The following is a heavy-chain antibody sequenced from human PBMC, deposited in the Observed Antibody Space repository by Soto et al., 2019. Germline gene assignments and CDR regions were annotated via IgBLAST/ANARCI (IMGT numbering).Heavy chain of an antibody. CDR2: ISYDSINK. Sequence: QVHLVESGGGVVQPGPSLRLSCAASGFTFSTYAMHWLRQAPGKGLEWVAIISYDSINKFYADSVKGRFTISRDNSQDTLFLQMNSLRTEDTAVYYCAKTDPGGRCAGICYPDYWGQGTLVTVSS. CDR3: AKTDPGGRCAGICYPDY. CDR1: GFTFSTYA. D-gene: IGHD2-15*01. V-gene: IGHV3-30*18. J-gene: IGHJ4*02.